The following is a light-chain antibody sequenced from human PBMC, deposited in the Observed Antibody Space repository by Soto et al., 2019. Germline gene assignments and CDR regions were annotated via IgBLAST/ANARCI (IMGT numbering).Light chain of an antibody. Sequence: EIVLTQSPGTLSLSPGEIATLSCRASQSVSSSYLAWYQQKPGQAPRLLIYGASSRATGIPDRFSGSGSGTDFTLTILRLEPEDFAVYYCQQYGSSPGTFGQGTKVEIK. J-gene: IGKJ1*01. CDR1: QSVSSSY. CDR2: GAS. CDR3: QQYGSSPGT. V-gene: IGKV3-20*01.